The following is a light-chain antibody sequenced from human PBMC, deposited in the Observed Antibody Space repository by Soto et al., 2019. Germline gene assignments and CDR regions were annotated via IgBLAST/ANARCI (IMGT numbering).Light chain of an antibody. V-gene: IGKV1-9*01. CDR3: QQVNSFPST. CDR2: AAS. J-gene: IGKJ5*01. Sequence: IQLTQSPSSLSASVGDRVTITCRASQGISSHLAWYQQKPGKAPKLLIYAASTLQTGVPPRFSGGGSGTDFTLTLSSLQPEDFATYYCQQVNSFPSTFGQGTRLEIK. CDR1: QGISSH.